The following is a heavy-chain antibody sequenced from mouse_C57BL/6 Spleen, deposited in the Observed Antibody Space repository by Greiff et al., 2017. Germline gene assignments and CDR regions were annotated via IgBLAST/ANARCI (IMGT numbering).Heavy chain of an antibody. CDR2: ISNGGGST. CDR1: GFTFSDYY. D-gene: IGHD2-4*01. Sequence: EVKLVESGGGLVQPGGSLKLSCAASGFTFSDYYMYWVRQTPEKRLEWVAYISNGGGSTYYPDTVKGRFTISRDNAKNTLYLQLSRLKSEDTAMYYCARNYDSYFDDWGQGTTLTVSS. V-gene: IGHV5-12*01. CDR3: ARNYDSYFDD. J-gene: IGHJ2*01.